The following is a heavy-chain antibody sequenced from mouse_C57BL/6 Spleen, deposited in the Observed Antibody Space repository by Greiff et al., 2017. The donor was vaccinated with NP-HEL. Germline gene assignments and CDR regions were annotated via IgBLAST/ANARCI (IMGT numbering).Heavy chain of an antibody. Sequence: QVQLKQPGAELVMPGASVKLSCKASGYTFTSYWMHWVKQRPGQGLEWIGEIDPSDSYTNYNQKFKGKSTLTVDKSSSTAYMQLSSLTSEDSAVYYCARRDYYGSSYGYAMDYWGQGTSVTVSS. CDR1: GYTFTSYW. D-gene: IGHD1-1*01. CDR2: IDPSDSYT. V-gene: IGHV1-69*01. J-gene: IGHJ4*01. CDR3: ARRDYYGSSYGYAMDY.